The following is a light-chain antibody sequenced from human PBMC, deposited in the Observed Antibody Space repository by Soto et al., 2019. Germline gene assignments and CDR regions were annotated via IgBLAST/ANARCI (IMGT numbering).Light chain of an antibody. CDR1: SSDVGGYNY. CDR2: EVS. Sequence: QSALTQPPSASGSPGQSVTISCTGTSSDVGGYNYVSWYQQHPGKPPKLMIYEVSKRPSGVPDRFSGSKSGNTASLTVSGLQAEDEADYYCSSYAGSSVDVFGTGTKLTVL. J-gene: IGLJ1*01. CDR3: SSYAGSSVDV. V-gene: IGLV2-8*01.